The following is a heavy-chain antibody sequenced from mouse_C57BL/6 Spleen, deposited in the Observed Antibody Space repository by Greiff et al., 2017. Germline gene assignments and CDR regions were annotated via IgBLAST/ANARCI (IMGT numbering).Heavy chain of an antibody. CDR1: GYTFTSYW. J-gene: IGHJ4*01. CDR3: ARLRYYYAMDY. Sequence: QVQLQQPGAELVKPGASVKLSCKASGYTFTSYWMHWVKQRPGQGLEWIGMIHPNSGSTHYNEKFKSKATLTLDKSSSTAYMQLSSLTSEDSAVYYCARLRYYYAMDYWGQGTSVTVAS. CDR2: IHPNSGST. V-gene: IGHV1-64*01.